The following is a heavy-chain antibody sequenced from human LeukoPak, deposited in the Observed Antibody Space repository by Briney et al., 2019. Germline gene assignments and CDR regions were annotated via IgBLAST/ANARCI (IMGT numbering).Heavy chain of an antibody. D-gene: IGHD3-10*01. J-gene: IGHJ4*02. CDR3: ALKADLLLWFGDRPFDY. CDR2: INHSGST. CDR1: GGSFSGYY. V-gene: IGHV4-34*01. Sequence: SETLSLTCAVYGGSFSGYYWSWIRQPPGKGLEWIGEINHSGSTNYNPSLESRVTISVDTSKNQFSLKLSSVTAADTAVYYCALKADLLLWFGDRPFDYWGQGTLVTVSS.